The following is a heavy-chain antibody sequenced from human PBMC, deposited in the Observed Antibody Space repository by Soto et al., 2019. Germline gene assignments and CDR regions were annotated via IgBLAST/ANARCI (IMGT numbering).Heavy chain of an antibody. J-gene: IGHJ4*02. CDR2: ISAYNGNT. D-gene: IGHD4-17*01. V-gene: IGHV1-18*01. CDR1: GYTFTSYG. Sequence: GASVKVSGKSSGYTFTSYGISCVRPAPGQGLEWMGWISAYNGNTNYAQKLQGRVTMTTDTSTSTAYMELRSLRSDDTAVYYCARDGTHDYGDYVYYWGQGTLVTVSS. CDR3: ARDGTHDYGDYVYY.